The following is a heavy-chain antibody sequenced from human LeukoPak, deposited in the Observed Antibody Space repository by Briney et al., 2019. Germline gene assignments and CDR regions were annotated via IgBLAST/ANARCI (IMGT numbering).Heavy chain of an antibody. D-gene: IGHD1-20*01. V-gene: IGHV3-23*01. J-gene: IGHJ4*02. CDR1: GFTFSSYA. CDR3: AKGVTATRPDYFDN. Sequence: SGGSLRLSCAASGFTFSSYAMSWVRQAPGKGLEWVSTISGSAGSTYNAESVRGRFTVSRDNSKNTLSLQMNSLTAEDTAVYFCAKGVTATRPDYFDNWGQGTLVSVSS. CDR2: ISGSAGST.